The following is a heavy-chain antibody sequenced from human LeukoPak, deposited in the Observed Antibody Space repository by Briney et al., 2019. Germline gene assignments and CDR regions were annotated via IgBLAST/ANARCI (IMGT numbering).Heavy chain of an antibody. J-gene: IGHJ4*02. D-gene: IGHD3-3*01. CDR2: IYYSGST. Sequence: SETLSLTCAVYGGSFSGYYWGWIRQPPGKGLEWIGSIYYSGSTYYNPSLKSRVTISVDTSKNQFSLKLSSVTAADTAVYYCARAIRSPYDFWSGYYDQIDYWGQGTLVTVSS. CDR1: GGSFSGYY. V-gene: IGHV4-34*01. CDR3: ARAIRSPYDFWSGYYDQIDY.